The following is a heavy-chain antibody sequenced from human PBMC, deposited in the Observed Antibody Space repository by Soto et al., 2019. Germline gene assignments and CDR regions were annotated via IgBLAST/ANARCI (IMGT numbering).Heavy chain of an antibody. CDR2: IDGSGGTT. CDR3: AKNSGWFNT. J-gene: IGHJ5*02. Sequence: GGSLRLSCAASGFPFSSTDMTWVRQAPGKGLEWVSTIDGSGGTTYYADSVKGRFTISRDNSINTVFLQMNSLRADDTALYFCAKNSGWFNTWGQGALVTVS. V-gene: IGHV3-23*01. D-gene: IGHD3-10*01. CDR1: GFPFSSTD.